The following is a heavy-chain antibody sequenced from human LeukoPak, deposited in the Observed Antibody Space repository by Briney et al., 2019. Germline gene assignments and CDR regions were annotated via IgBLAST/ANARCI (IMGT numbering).Heavy chain of an antibody. Sequence: ASVKVSCKASGYTFTSYAVHWVRQAPGQRLEWMGWINAGNGNTKYSQKFQGRVTITRDTSASTAYMELSSLRSEDTAVYYCARDYDILTGYYTFDYWGQGTLVTVSS. V-gene: IGHV1-3*01. CDR3: ARDYDILTGYYTFDY. D-gene: IGHD3-9*01. CDR2: INAGNGNT. J-gene: IGHJ4*02. CDR1: GYTFTSYA.